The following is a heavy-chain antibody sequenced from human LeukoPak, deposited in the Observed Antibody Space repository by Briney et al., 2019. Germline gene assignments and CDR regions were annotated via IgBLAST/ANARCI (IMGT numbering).Heavy chain of an antibody. D-gene: IGHD3-10*01. V-gene: IGHV4-38-2*02. CDR2: VYQTGST. J-gene: IGHJ5*02. CDR1: GQSIISGYY. CDR3: ARGGIRGGIDNWFDP. Sequence: SETLSLTCSVSGQSIISGYYWGWIRQSPGKGLEWIGSVYQTGSTNYNPSLKSRVTILVDTSKNQFSLRVTSVTAADTAVYFCARGGIRGGIDNWFDPWGQGTLVTASS.